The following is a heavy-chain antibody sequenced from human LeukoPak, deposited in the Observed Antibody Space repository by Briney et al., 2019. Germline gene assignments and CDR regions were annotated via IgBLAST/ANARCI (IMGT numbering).Heavy chain of an antibody. Sequence: GGSLRLSCAASGFTFSNYVMRWVRQAPGKGLEWVSAITSSGGRTYYADSVKGRFTISRDNSKNTLYLQMNSLRAEDTAVYYCARDGIYGGNSGLLDYWGQGTLVTVSS. CDR1: GFTFSNYV. J-gene: IGHJ4*02. CDR2: ITSSGGRT. D-gene: IGHD4-23*01. CDR3: ARDGIYGGNSGLLDY. V-gene: IGHV3-23*01.